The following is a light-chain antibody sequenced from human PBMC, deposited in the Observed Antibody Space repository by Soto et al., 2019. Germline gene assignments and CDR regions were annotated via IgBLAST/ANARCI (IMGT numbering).Light chain of an antibody. V-gene: IGKV4-1*01. CDR1: QSLFYSSNSKNY. CDR2: WAS. J-gene: IGKJ2*01. CDR3: QQYYSSPYT. Sequence: DIVMTQSPDSLAVSLGERAAINCKSSQSLFYSSNSKNYLAWYQQKPGHAPELLISWASTRESGVADRFSGSGSATDFTLTISSLQAEDVAVYYCQQYYSSPYTFGQGTRLEIK.